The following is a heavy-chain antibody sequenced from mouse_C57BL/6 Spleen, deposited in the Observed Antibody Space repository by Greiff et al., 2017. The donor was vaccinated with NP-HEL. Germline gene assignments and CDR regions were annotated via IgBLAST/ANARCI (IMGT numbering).Heavy chain of an antibody. D-gene: IGHD4-1*01. CDR2: ISDGGSYT. V-gene: IGHV5-4*01. CDR3: AREGTGTGAMDY. J-gene: IGHJ4*01. CDR1: GFTFSSYA. Sequence: EVKVEESGGGLVKPGGSLKLSCAASGFTFSSYAMSWVRQTPEKRLEWVATISDGGSYTYYPDNVKGRFTISRDNAKNNLYLQMSHLKSEDTAMYYCAREGTGTGAMDYRGQGTSVTVSS.